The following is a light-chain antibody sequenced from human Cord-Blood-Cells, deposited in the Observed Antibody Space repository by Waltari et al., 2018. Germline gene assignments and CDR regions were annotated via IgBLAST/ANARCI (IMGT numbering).Light chain of an antibody. J-gene: IGKJ1*01. Sequence: EIVLTQSPGTLSLSPGERATLSCRASQSVSSSYLAGYQQKPGQAPRLLIYGASSSATGIPDRFSGSGSGTDFTLTISRLEPEEFAGYYCQQYGSSPRTFGQGTKVEIK. V-gene: IGKV3-20*01. CDR2: GAS. CDR1: QSVSSSY. CDR3: QQYGSSPRT.